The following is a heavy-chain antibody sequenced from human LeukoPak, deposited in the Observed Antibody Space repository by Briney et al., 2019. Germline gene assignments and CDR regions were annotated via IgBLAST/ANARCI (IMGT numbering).Heavy chain of an antibody. J-gene: IGHJ4*02. CDR1: GFTFSDYW. D-gene: IGHD6-13*01. CDR3: AKGLYSSSWYLDDY. V-gene: IGHV3-74*01. CDR2: INTDGTST. Sequence: GGSLRLSCAASGFTFSDYWIHWVRQAPGKGLVWVSSINTDGTSTNYADSVKGRFTISRDNSKNTLYLQMNSLRAEDTAVYYCAKGLYSSSWYLDDYWGQGTLVTVSS.